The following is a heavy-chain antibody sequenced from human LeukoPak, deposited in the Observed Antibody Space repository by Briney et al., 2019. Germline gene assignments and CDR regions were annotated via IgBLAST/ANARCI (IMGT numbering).Heavy chain of an antibody. V-gene: IGHV3-23*01. D-gene: IGHD2-2*02. Sequence: GGSLRLSCAASGFIFSSYAMSWVRQAPGKGLEWVSDISGSGGSTYYADSVKGRFTISRDNSKNTLYLQMNSLRAEDTAVYYCAKVTRDIVVVPAAIHRSQYYYYGMDVWGQGTTVTVSS. J-gene: IGHJ6*02. CDR1: GFIFSSYA. CDR3: AKVTRDIVVVPAAIHRSQYYYYGMDV. CDR2: ISGSGGST.